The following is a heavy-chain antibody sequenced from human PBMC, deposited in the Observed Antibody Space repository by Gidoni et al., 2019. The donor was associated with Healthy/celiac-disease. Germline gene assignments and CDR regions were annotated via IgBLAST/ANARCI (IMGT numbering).Heavy chain of an antibody. CDR2: IDWDDDK. J-gene: IGHJ4*02. D-gene: IGHD5-12*01. V-gene: IGHV2-70*01. Sequence: QVTLRESGPALVKPTQTLTLTCTFSGFSLSTSGMCVSWIRQPPGKALEWLALIDWDDDKYYSTSLKTRLTISKDTSKNKVVLTMTNMDPVDTATYYWARIRASTSGGWGFDYWGQGTLVTVSS. CDR3: ARIRASTSGGWGFDY. CDR1: GFSLSTSGMC.